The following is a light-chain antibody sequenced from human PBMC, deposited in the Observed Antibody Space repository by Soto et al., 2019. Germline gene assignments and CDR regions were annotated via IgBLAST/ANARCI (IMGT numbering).Light chain of an antibody. Sequence: QSVLTQPASVSGSPGQSITISCTGTSSDFGGYNYVSWYQQHPGKAPKLMIYDVSNRPSGVSNRFSGSKSGNTASLTISGLQAEDEADYYCSSYTSSSTLWVFGTGTKATVL. CDR1: SSDFGGYNY. CDR2: DVS. J-gene: IGLJ1*01. CDR3: SSYTSSSTLWV. V-gene: IGLV2-14*01.